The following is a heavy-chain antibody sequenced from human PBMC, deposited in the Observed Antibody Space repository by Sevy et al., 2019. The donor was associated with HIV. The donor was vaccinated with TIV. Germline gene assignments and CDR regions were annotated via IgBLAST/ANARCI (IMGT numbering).Heavy chain of an antibody. CDR3: VRDERHGIPDY. CDR2: ISYDGSNK. J-gene: IGHJ4*02. CDR1: GFMFSDYS. V-gene: IGHV3-30-3*01. Sequence: GGSLRLSCAVSGFMFSDYSMHWIRQAPGKGLEWVTLISYDGSNKFYAGSVQGRFTISRDKSKNILFLQMNSVSDEDTAVYYCVRDERHGIPDYWGQGTLVTVSS. D-gene: IGHD2-21*01.